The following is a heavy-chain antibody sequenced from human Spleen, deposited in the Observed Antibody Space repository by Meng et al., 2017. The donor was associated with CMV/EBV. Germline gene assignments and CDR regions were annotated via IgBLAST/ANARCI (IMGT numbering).Heavy chain of an antibody. CDR3: ARDPYSGTRYANSDFDY. CDR1: GYTFTGFY. CDR2: ISPYNGNT. J-gene: IGHJ4*02. D-gene: IGHD1-26*01. V-gene: IGHV1-18*04. Sequence: ASVKVSCKASGYTFTGFYMHWVRQAPGQGLEWMGWISPYNGNTDYSQKFQGRFTMTADTSTTTAYMELRSLRSDDTAVYYCARDPYSGTRYANSDFDYWGQGTLVTVSS.